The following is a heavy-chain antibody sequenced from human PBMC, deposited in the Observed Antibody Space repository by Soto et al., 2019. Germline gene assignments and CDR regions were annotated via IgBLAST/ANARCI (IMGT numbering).Heavy chain of an antibody. J-gene: IGHJ4*02. CDR1: GFTFSSFG. Sequence: GGSLRLSCAASGFTFSSFGMHCVRHAPGKGLEWVAVISYDGSNKDYADSVKGRFTISRDNSKNTLYLQMNSLRAEDTAVYYCARIYCSGGSCWWFDYWGQGT. CDR2: ISYDGSNK. CDR3: ARIYCSGGSCWWFDY. V-gene: IGHV3-30*03. D-gene: IGHD2-15*01.